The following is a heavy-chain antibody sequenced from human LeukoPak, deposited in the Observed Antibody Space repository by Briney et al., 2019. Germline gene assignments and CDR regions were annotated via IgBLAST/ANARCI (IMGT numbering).Heavy chain of an antibody. J-gene: IGHJ5*02. CDR3: ARGYGGTGLMSAQNWFDP. CDR2: IFHSGDT. V-gene: IGHV4-38-2*02. D-gene: IGHD4-23*01. Sequence: SETLSLTCTVFGYSISSGYYWGWIRQPPGKGPEWIGSIFHSGDTCYNPSLKSRVTISVDTSKNQFSLKLSSVTAADTAVYYCARGYGGTGLMSAQNWFDPWGQGTLVTVSS. CDR1: GYSISSGYY.